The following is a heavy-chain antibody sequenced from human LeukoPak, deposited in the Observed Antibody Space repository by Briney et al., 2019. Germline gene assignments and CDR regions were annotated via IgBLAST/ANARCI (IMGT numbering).Heavy chain of an antibody. D-gene: IGHD1-1*01. CDR2: IKEDGSEK. J-gene: IGHJ4*02. CDR1: GFTFSSYW. CDR3: ARDACSGGQSGTICPKYRGTGD. V-gene: IGHV3-7*01. Sequence: PGGSLRLSCAASGFTFSSYWMSRVRQAPGKGLEWVANIKEDGSEKYYLDSVKGRFTISRDNAKDSLYLQMNSLRAEDTAVYYCARDACSGGQSGTICPKYRGTGDWGQGTLVTVSS.